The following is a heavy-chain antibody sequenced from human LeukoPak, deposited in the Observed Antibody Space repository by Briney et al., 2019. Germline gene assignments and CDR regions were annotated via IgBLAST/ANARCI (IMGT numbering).Heavy chain of an antibody. D-gene: IGHD3-10*01. CDR3: ARSRDRGVDKQQPYYYYGMDV. Sequence: ASVKVSCKASGYTFTSYAMHWVRQAPGQRLEWMGWINAGNGNTKYSQKFQGRVTITRDTSASTAYMELSSLRSEDTAVCYCARSRDRGVDKQQPYYYYGMDVWGKGTTVTVSS. CDR1: GYTFTSYA. V-gene: IGHV1-3*01. J-gene: IGHJ6*04. CDR2: INAGNGNT.